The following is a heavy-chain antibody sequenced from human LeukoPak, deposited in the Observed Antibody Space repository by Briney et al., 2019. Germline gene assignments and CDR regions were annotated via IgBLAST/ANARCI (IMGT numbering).Heavy chain of an antibody. CDR1: GYTFINHY. D-gene: IGHD4-17*01. V-gene: IGHV1-46*01. CDR3: SRTVNSWFDP. CDR2: VRPGDGRT. Sequence: ASVKISCKPSGYTFINHYIHWVRQAPGQGLEWMGVVRPGDGRTSYAQNFQGRVSMTTDTSTSTAYMELRSLRSEDTALYYCSRTVNSWFDPWGPGTPVTVAS. J-gene: IGHJ5*02.